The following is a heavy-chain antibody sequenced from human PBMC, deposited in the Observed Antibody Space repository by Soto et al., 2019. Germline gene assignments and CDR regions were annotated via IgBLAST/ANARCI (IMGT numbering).Heavy chain of an antibody. CDR3: ARGPPFGR. D-gene: IGHD3-3*01. CDR1: GYTFNTYY. CDR2: IHPSGGGT. J-gene: IGHJ4*02. V-gene: IGHV1-46*02. Sequence: EASVKVSCKPSGYTFNTYYLHWLRQAPGQALEWMGVIHPSGGGTTYAQKFLGRVTVTRDTSTTTVFMELSSLRSDDTAVYYCARGPPFGRWGQGTLVTVSS.